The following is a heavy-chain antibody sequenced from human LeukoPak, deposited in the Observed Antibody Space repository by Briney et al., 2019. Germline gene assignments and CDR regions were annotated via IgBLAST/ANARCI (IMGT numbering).Heavy chain of an antibody. V-gene: IGHV3-48*01. J-gene: IGHJ4*02. CDR3: ARDSRSRGFAYYYDSSGYPSR. CDR2: ISSSSSTI. CDR1: GFTFSSYS. D-gene: IGHD3-22*01. Sequence: SGGSLRLSRAASGFTFSSYSMNWVRQAPGKGLEWVSYISSSSSTIYYADSVKGRFTISRDNAKNSLYLQMNSLRAEDTAVYYCARDSRSRGFAYYYDSSGYPSRWGQGTLVTVSS.